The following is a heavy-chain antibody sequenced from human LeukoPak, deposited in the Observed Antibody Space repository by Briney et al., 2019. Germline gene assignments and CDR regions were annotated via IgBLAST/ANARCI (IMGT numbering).Heavy chain of an antibody. J-gene: IGHJ4*02. CDR2: LSGSGDNT. V-gene: IGHV3-23*01. CDR1: GFTFNSYA. D-gene: IGHD4/OR15-4a*01. Sequence: GGSLRLSCAASGFTFNSYAMSWVRQTPGKGLERVSALSGSGDNTYYADSVKGRFTISRDNSKNTLYLQMNSLRAEDTAVYYCAKVHGSSANSVIDYWGQGTLVTVSS. CDR3: AKVHGSSANSVIDY.